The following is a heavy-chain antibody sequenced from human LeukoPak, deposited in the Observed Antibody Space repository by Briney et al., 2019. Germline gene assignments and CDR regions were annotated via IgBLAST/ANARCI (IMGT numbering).Heavy chain of an antibody. D-gene: IGHD3-22*01. CDR1: GFPFSSYS. J-gene: IGHJ4*02. Sequence: GSLRLSCAASGFPFSSYSMNWVRQAPGKGLEWISYISSSGTTIYYADSVKGRFTISSDNAKSSLYLQMNSLRAEDTAVYYCARDRSNYYYDSSGYSTPDFDYWGQGTLVTVSS. V-gene: IGHV3-48*01. CDR2: ISSSGTTI. CDR3: ARDRSNYYYDSSGYSTPDFDY.